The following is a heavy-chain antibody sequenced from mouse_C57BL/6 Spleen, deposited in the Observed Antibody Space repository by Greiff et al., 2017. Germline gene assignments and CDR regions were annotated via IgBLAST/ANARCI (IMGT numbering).Heavy chain of an antibody. CDR2: IYPGDGDT. CDR1: GYAFSSSW. V-gene: IGHV1-82*01. Sequence: VQLQQSGPELVKPGASVKISCKASGYAFSSSWMNWVKQRPGKGLEWIGRIYPGDGDTNYNGKFKGKATLTADKSSSTAYMQLSSLTSEDSAVYFCAINWVDYWGQGTTLTDSS. CDR3: AINWVDY. D-gene: IGHD4-1*02. J-gene: IGHJ2*01.